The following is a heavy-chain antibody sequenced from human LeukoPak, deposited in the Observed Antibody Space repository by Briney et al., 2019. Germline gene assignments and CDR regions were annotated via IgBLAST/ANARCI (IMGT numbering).Heavy chain of an antibody. Sequence: SVKVSCKASGGTFSSYAISWVRQAPGQRLEWMGGIIPIFGTANYAQKFQGRVTITADESTSTAYMELSNLRSEDTAVYYCAREAGSGSYAAFWGQGTLVTVSS. CDR2: IIPIFGTA. D-gene: IGHD3-10*01. J-gene: IGHJ4*02. CDR1: GGTFSSYA. V-gene: IGHV1-69*13. CDR3: AREAGSGSYAAF.